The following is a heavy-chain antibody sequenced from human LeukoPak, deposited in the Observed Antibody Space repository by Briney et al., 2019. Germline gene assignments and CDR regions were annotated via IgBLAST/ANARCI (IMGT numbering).Heavy chain of an antibody. J-gene: IGHJ4*02. D-gene: IGHD6-19*01. CDR3: ARERGSQWLMITDY. CDR2: INPNSGGT. V-gene: IGHV1-2*02. CDR1: GYTFTGYY. Sequence: ASVKVSCKASGYTFTGYYMHWVRQAPGQGLEWMGWINPNSGGTNYAQKFQGRVTMTRDTSISTAYMELSRLRSDDTAVYYYARERGSQWLMITDYWGQGTLVTVSS.